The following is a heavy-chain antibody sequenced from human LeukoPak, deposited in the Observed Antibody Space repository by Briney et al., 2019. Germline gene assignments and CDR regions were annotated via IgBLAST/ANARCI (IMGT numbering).Heavy chain of an antibody. CDR2: INHSGST. CDR1: GGSFSGYY. J-gene: IGHJ4*02. Sequence: PSETLSLTCAVYGGSFSGYYWSWIRQPPGKGLEWIGEINHSGSTNYNPSLKSRVTISVDTSKNQFSLKLSSVTAADTAVYYCARGLDSSGWGYYFDYWGQGTLVTVSS. V-gene: IGHV4-34*01. D-gene: IGHD6-19*01. CDR3: ARGLDSSGWGYYFDY.